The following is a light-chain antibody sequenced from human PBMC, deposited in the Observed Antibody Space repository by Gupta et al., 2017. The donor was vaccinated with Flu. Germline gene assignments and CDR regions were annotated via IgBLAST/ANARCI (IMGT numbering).Light chain of an antibody. CDR1: QSVSSY. CDR2: DAS. Sequence: EIVLTQSPATLSLSPGERATLSCRASQSVSSYLAWYQQKPGQAPRLLIYDASNRDTGIPARFSGSGYGKEVTITSSSREQEEFAGYYCQQRSNWPPSTFGQGTKLEIK. J-gene: IGKJ2*01. V-gene: IGKV3-11*01. CDR3: QQRSNWPPST.